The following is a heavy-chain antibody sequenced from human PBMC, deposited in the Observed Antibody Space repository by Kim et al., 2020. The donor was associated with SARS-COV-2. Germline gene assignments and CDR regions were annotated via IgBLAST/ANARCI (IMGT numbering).Heavy chain of an antibody. CDR1: GYIFTSNW. D-gene: IGHD2-15*01. J-gene: IGHJ3*01. Sequence: GESLKISCKGSGYIFTSNWIGWVRQMPGKGLEWMGIIYPGDSNTKYSPSFQGQVTISADESISTAYLQWSSLKASDTAMYYCARQLPSGMDTFDAWGQGTMVTVSS. CDR2: IYPGDSNT. CDR3: ARQLPSGMDTFDA. V-gene: IGHV5-51*01.